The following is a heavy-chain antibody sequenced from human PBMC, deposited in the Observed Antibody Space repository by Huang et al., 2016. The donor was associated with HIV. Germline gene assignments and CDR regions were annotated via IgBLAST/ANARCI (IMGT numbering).Heavy chain of an antibody. Sequence: EVQLVESGGGLVQPGGSLRLSCAASGFTFSSYWMHWVCQVPGKGLVWVSHIKSDGSSTSYADSVKGRFTISRDNAKNTLYLQRNSLRAEDTAVYYCARGSRQGKYYYGSGTAYWGQGTLVTVSS. CDR2: IKSDGSST. J-gene: IGHJ4*02. V-gene: IGHV3-74*01. CDR1: GFTFSSYW. D-gene: IGHD3-10*01. CDR3: ARGSRQGKYYYGSGTAY.